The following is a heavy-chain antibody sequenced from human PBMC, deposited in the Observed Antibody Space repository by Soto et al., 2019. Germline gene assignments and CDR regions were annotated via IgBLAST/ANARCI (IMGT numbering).Heavy chain of an antibody. CDR1: GVSLSTSKW. D-gene: IGHD6-19*01. CDR3: ASVAYNSGDMGFDP. J-gene: IGHJ6*02. Sequence: PSETLSLTCAVSGVSLSTSKWWSWVRQPPGKGLQWIGEIYHSGSTNYNPSLKSRVTISVDKSENQFSLKLSSVSAADTAVYYCASVAYNSGDMGFDPWGQGTTVTVSS. V-gene: IGHV4-4*02. CDR2: IYHSGST.